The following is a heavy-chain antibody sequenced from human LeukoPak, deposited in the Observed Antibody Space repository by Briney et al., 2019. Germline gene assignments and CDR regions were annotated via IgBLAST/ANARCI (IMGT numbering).Heavy chain of an antibody. J-gene: IGHJ3*02. D-gene: IGHD2-15*01. Sequence: ASVKVSCKASGYTFTSYGISWVGKAPGQGLEWMGIINPSGGSTSYAQKFQGRVTMTRDTSTSTVYMELSSLRSEDTAVYYCGGGSGYAFDIWGQGTMVTVSS. CDR2: INPSGGST. CDR1: GYTFTSYG. V-gene: IGHV1-46*01. CDR3: GGGSGYAFDI.